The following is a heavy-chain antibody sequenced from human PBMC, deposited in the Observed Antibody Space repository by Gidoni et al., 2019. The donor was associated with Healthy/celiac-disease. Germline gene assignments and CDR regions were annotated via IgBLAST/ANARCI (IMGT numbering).Heavy chain of an antibody. CDR2: ISYDGSNK. CDR3: AKDVDGYIGPNQDTDLDY. Sequence: QVQLVESGGGVVQPGRSLRLSCAASGFTFSSYGMHWVRQAPGKGLEWVAVISYDGSNKYYADSVKGRFTISRDNSKNTLYLQMNSLRAEDTAVYYCAKDVDGYIGPNQDTDLDYWGQGTLVTVSS. D-gene: IGHD5-12*01. V-gene: IGHV3-30*18. CDR1: GFTFSSYG. J-gene: IGHJ4*02.